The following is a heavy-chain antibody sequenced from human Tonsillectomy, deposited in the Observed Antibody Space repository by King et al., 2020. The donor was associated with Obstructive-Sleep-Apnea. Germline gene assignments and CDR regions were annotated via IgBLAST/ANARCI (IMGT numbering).Heavy chain of an antibody. Sequence: QVQLVESGAEVKKPGSSVTVSCKASGGTFSSYVINWVRQAPGQGLEWMGGIIPFFGTADYAQRFQGRVSITADESTRTAYMELSSLRSEDTAMYYCARAGSSGYYYEYNWFDPWGQGTLVTVSS. CDR3: ARAGSSGYYYEYNWFDP. CDR2: IIPFFGTA. D-gene: IGHD3-22*01. V-gene: IGHV1-69*01. J-gene: IGHJ5*02. CDR1: GGTFSSYV.